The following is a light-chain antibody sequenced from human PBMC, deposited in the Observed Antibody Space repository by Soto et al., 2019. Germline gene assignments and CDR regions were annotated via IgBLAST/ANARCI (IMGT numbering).Light chain of an antibody. CDR1: QSISTW. CDR3: QQYSSYPVT. Sequence: DIQISQSPSTLSASVGDRVAITCRASQSISTWLAWYQQKPGKAPNLLIYDASNLESGVPSRFSGSGAGTEFTLTITSLQTDDLGTYYCQQYSSYPVTFGPGTKVEI. V-gene: IGKV1-5*01. CDR2: DAS. J-gene: IGKJ3*01.